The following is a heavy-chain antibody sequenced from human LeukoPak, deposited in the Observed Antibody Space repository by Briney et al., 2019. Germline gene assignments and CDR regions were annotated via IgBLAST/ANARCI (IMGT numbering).Heavy chain of an antibody. CDR3: ARERYLRSYCTNGVCPFDY. CDR2: IIPIFGTA. D-gene: IGHD2-8*01. J-gene: IGHJ4*02. V-gene: IGHV1-69*01. CDR1: GGTFSSYA. Sequence: SVKVSCKASGGTFSSYAISWVRQAPGQGLEWMGGIIPIFGTANYAQKFQGRVTITADESTSTAYMELSSLRSEDTAVYYCARERYLRSYCTNGVCPFDYWGQGTLVTVSS.